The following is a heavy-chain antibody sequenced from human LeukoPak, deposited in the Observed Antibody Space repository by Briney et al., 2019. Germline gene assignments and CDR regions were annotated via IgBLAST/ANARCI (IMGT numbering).Heavy chain of an antibody. CDR3: AHLRPTTGFGP. CDR2: IYYSGTT. Sequence: SETLTLTCTVSGGSISGRSYYWAWIRQPPGKGLEWIGTIYYSGTTYYNPSLKSRVTISVDTSTNHFSLTLSSVTAADTAVYYCAHLRPTTGFGPWGQGTLVTVSS. J-gene: IGHJ5*02. CDR1: GGSISGRSYY. V-gene: IGHV4-39*02. D-gene: IGHD4-17*01.